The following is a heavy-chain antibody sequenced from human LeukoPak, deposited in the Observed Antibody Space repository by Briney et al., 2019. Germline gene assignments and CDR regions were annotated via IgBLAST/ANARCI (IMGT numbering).Heavy chain of an antibody. CDR1: GDSFTTHY. V-gene: IGHV4-59*11. Sequence: KPSETLSLTCTVSGDSFTTHYWSWIRQPPGRGLEWIGYISYLGSTNYNPSLKSRVTISIGTSKNEVSLMLTSVTAADTAVYYCASDSISMNAFDAWGQGTMVTVSS. D-gene: IGHD3-22*01. CDR3: ASDSISMNAFDA. J-gene: IGHJ3*01. CDR2: ISYLGST.